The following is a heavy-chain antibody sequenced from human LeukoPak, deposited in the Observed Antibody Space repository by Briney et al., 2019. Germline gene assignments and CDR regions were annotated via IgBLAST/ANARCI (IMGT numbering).Heavy chain of an antibody. CDR2: IIPIFGTA. CDR1: GGTFSIYA. V-gene: IGHV1-69*13. D-gene: IGHD1-26*01. J-gene: IGHJ4*02. Sequence: GASVNVSCTASGGTFSIYAISWVRQAPGQGLEWMGGIIPIFGTANYAQKFQGRVTITADESTSTAYMELSSLRSEDTAVYYCARDGSGSYVDYYFDYWGQGTLVTVSS. CDR3: ARDGSGSYVDYYFDY.